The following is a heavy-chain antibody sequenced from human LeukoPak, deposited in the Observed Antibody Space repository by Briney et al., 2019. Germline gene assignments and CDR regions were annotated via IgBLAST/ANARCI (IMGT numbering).Heavy chain of an antibody. CDR2: NFNGGST. CDR1: GFAVSSNH. D-gene: IGHD2-21*01. Sequence: GGSLRLSCAASGFAVSSNHMNWVRQAPGKGLEWVSVNFNGGSTYYADSVKGRFTISRDNSKNTLYFQMNSLRAEDTAVYYCARAHSPSYYMDVWGKGTTVTVSS. V-gene: IGHV3-53*01. CDR3: ARAHSPSYYMDV. J-gene: IGHJ6*03.